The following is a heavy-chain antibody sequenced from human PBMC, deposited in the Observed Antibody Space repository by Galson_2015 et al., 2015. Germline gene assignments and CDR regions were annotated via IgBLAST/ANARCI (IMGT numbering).Heavy chain of an antibody. CDR3: AKVSSGYDWFDY. Sequence: LRLSCAASGFTFSSYAMSWVRQAPGKGLEWVSALSGSGGSTYYADSVKGRFTISRDNSRDTLYLQMNSLRAEDTAVYYCAKVSSGYDWFDYWGQGTLVTVSS. CDR2: LSGSGGST. D-gene: IGHD5-12*01. V-gene: IGHV3-23*01. CDR1: GFTFSSYA. J-gene: IGHJ4*02.